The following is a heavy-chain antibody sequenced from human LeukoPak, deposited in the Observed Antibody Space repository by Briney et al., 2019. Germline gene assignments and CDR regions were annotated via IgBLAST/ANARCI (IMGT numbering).Heavy chain of an antibody. Sequence: GRSRRLSCAASGITFRTSPMHWVHQAPRKGLEWVAVISYDGKIKVYADSVKGRFTIPRDIAKNMLYLEMNSLRTEDTAVYYCARDPQRGAPDYFDSWGQGALVTVSS. CDR1: GITFRTSP. V-gene: IGHV3-30*04. J-gene: IGHJ4*02. D-gene: IGHD6-25*01. CDR3: ARDPQRGAPDYFDS. CDR2: ISYDGKIK.